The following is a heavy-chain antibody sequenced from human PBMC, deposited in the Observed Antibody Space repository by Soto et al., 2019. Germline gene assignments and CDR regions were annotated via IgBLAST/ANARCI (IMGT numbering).Heavy chain of an antibody. CDR1: GFSFSTYG. CDR2: ISNDGSNK. D-gene: IGHD1-7*01. CDR3: AKRFGNSWAFAY. J-gene: IGHJ4*02. V-gene: IGHV3-30*18. Sequence: QVHLVESGGGVVQPGRSLRLSCAASGFSFSTYGMHWVRQAPGKGLEWVAFISNDGSNKYYADSVKGRFTISRDNSKNTLYLQMNSLRAEDTAVYYCAKRFGNSWAFAYWGQGTLVTVSS.